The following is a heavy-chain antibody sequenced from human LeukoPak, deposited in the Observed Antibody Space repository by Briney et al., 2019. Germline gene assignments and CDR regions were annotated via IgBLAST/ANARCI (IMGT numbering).Heavy chain of an antibody. CDR2: ISYDGSNK. D-gene: IGHD3-3*01. V-gene: IGHV3-30*04. CDR3: ASEIIFGSFDY. CDR1: GFTFSSYA. Sequence: GRSLRLSCAASGFTFSSYAMHWVRQAPGKGLEWVAVISYDGSNKYYADSVKGRFTISRDNSKNTLYLQMSSLRAEDTAVYYCASEIIFGSFDYWGQGTLVTVSS. J-gene: IGHJ4*02.